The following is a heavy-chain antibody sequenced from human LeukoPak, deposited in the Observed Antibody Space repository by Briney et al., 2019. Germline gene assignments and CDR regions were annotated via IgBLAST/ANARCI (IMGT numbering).Heavy chain of an antibody. V-gene: IGHV1-2*02. CDR3: ARDLCPGGGSCYVDWFDP. CDR1: GYTFTGYY. D-gene: IGHD2-15*01. J-gene: IGHJ5*02. Sequence: GASVKVSCKASGYTFTGYYMHWVRQAPGQGLEWMGWINPNSGGTNYAQKFQGRVTMTRDTSISTAYMELSRLRSDDTAVYYCARDLCPGGGSCYVDWFDPWGQGTLVTVSS. CDR2: INPNSGGT.